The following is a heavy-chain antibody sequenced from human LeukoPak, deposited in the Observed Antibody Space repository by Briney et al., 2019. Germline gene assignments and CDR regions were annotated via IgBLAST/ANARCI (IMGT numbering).Heavy chain of an antibody. CDR1: GGSISSGGYS. CDR3: ARYGGNFDY. D-gene: IGHD4-23*01. CDR2: IYYSGST. V-gene: IGHV4-30-4*07. J-gene: IGHJ4*02. Sequence: PSQTLSLTCAVSGGSISSGGYSWSWIRQPPGKGLEWIGYIYYSGSTYYNPSPKSRVTISVDTSKNQFSLKLSSVTAADTAVYYCARYGGNFDYWGQGTLVTVSS.